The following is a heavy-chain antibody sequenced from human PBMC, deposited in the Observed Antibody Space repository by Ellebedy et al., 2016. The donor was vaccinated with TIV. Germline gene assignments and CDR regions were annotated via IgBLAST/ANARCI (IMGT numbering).Heavy chain of an antibody. CDR3: ARDQTVQAVALITYYYYYGMDV. D-gene: IGHD6-19*01. Sequence: GESLKISXAASGFTFSSYWMSWVRQAPGRGLEWVANIKQDGSEKYYVDPVKGRFTISRDNAKNSLYLQMNSLRAEDTAVYYCARDQTVQAVALITYYYYYGMDVWGQGTTVTVSS. CDR2: IKQDGSEK. J-gene: IGHJ6*02. CDR1: GFTFSSYW. V-gene: IGHV3-7*01.